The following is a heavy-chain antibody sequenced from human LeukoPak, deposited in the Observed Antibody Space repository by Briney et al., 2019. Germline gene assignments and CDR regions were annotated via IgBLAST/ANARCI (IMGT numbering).Heavy chain of an antibody. CDR1: GFTFNNYW. J-gene: IGHJ4*02. CDR3: VRDRVLGYCTSTSCRWYFDY. CDR2: INQDGTEK. D-gene: IGHD2-2*01. V-gene: IGHV3-7*03. Sequence: GGSLRLACVASGFTFNNYWMSWVRQAPGKGLEWVAHINQDGTEKRFVDSVKGRFTSSRDNASNSLYLQMNSLRAEDTAVYYCVRDRVLGYCTSTSCRWYFDYWGQGTLVTVSS.